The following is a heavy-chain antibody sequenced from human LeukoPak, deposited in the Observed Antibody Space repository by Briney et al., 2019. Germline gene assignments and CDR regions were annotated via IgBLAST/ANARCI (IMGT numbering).Heavy chain of an antibody. CDR2: IYYSGST. V-gene: IGHV4-39*01. CDR3: ARHKGYYYGSGNELHWFDP. J-gene: IGHJ5*02. CDR1: GGSISSSSYY. D-gene: IGHD3-10*01. Sequence: SETLSLTCTVSGGSISSSSYYWGWIRQPPGKGLEWIGSIYYSGSTYYNPSLKSRVTISVDTSKNQFSLKLSSVTAADTAVYYCARHKGYYYGSGNELHWFDPWGQGTLVTVSS.